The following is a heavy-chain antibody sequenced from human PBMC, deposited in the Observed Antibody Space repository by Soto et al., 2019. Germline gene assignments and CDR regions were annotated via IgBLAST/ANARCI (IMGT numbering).Heavy chain of an antibody. CDR3: TNGVDV. CDR2: IRTKSNNYAT. J-gene: IGHJ6*02. Sequence: VGTRRLSCAPSAFTLSGAGMHWVRQASGKGLEWVGRIRTKSNNYATAYAESVKGRFTVSRDDSENTAYLQMNCLKAEDTAVYYCTNGVDVWGQGTTVTVSS. V-gene: IGHV3-73*01. CDR1: AFTLSGAG.